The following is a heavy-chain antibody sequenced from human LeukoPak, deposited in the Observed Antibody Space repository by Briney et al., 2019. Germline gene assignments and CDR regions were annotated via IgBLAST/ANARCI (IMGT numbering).Heavy chain of an antibody. V-gene: IGHV1-8*01. D-gene: IGHD3-3*01. J-gene: IGHJ4*02. Sequence: ASVTVSCKASGYTFTSYDINWVRQATGQGLEWMGWMNPNSGNTGYAQKFQGRVTMTRNTSISTAYMELSSLRSEDTAVYYCAGFFDDFWSGYQDYWGQGTLVTVSS. CDR2: MNPNSGNT. CDR3: AGFFDDFWSGYQDY. CDR1: GYTFTSYD.